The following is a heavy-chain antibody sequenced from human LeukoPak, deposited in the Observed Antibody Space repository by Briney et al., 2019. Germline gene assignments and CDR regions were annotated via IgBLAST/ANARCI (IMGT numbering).Heavy chain of an antibody. D-gene: IGHD6-13*01. J-gene: IGHJ4*02. V-gene: IGHV3-30-3*01. CDR2: ISYDGSNK. Sequence: GGSLRLSCAASGFSFSGYAMHWVRQAPGKGLEWVAVISYDGSNKYYADFVKGRFTISRANSKNTLYLQMNSLRAEDTAVYYCAKDRWSSWYFDYWGQGTLVTVSS. CDR1: GFSFSGYA. CDR3: AKDRWSSWYFDY.